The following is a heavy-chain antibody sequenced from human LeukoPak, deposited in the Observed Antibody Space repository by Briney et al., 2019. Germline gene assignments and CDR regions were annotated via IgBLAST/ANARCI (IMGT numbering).Heavy chain of an antibody. Sequence: SETLSLTCTVSGGSISSGSYYWSWIRQPAGKGLEWIGRIYTSGSTNYNPSLKSRVTISVDTSKNQFSLKLSSVTAADTAVYYCARIVGIAAAGFRVGFQNALDPWGQGTLVTVSS. J-gene: IGHJ5*02. CDR1: GGSISSGSYY. CDR2: IYTSGST. CDR3: ARIVGIAAAGFRVGFQNALDP. D-gene: IGHD6-13*01. V-gene: IGHV4-61*02.